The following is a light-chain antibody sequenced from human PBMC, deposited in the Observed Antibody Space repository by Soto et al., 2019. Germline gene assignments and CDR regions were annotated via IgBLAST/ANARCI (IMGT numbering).Light chain of an antibody. J-gene: IGKJ5*01. CDR3: QQYGSSPLT. V-gene: IGKV3-20*01. CDR2: GAS. Sequence: EIVLTQSPGTLSLSPGERATLSCRASQSVSSSYLAWYQQKPGQAPRLLMNGASSRPTGIPDRFSGSGSGTDVTLTISRLEPEDFAVYYCQQYGSSPLTFGQGTRLEI. CDR1: QSVSSSY.